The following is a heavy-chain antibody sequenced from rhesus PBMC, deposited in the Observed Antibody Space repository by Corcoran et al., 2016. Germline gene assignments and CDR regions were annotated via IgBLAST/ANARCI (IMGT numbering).Heavy chain of an antibody. Sequence: DVQLVESGGGLVKPGGSLRLSCVASGFTFSSYEMHWVRQAPGKGLEWVSFINESGVTIDDADSGKGRFTISRDNAKNSLVLQMNSLRAEDTAVYYCTRNYYDSGYYTGGYFDYWGQGVLVTVSS. J-gene: IGHJ4*01. V-gene: IGHV3-100*02. CDR1: GFTFSSYE. CDR3: TRNYYDSGYYTGGYFDY. D-gene: IGHD3-28*01. CDR2: INESGVTI.